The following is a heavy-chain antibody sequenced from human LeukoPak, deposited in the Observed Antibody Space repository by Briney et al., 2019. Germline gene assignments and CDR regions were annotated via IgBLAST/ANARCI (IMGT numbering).Heavy chain of an antibody. CDR1: GLTFSTYA. V-gene: IGHV3-23*01. Sequence: GGSLRLSCAASGLTFSTYAMSWVRQAPGKGLEWVSSISGSGDSKYYAGSVKGRFTVSRDNSKNTLDLQMNSLRGEDTAVYYCAKHYPDSSAYNFDYWGQGTLVTVSS. D-gene: IGHD3-22*01. CDR2: ISGSGDSK. CDR3: AKHYPDSSAYNFDY. J-gene: IGHJ4*02.